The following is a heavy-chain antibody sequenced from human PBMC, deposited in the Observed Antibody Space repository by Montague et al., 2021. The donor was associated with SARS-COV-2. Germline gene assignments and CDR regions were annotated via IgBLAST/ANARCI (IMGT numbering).Heavy chain of an antibody. CDR3: ARVRYCSSTSCYNVYYGMDD. Sequence: SLRLSCAASGFTFSSYAMHWVRQAPGKGLEWVAVISYDGSNKYYADSVKGRFTISRDNSKNTLYLQMNSLRAEDAAVYYCARVRYCSSTSCYNVYYGMDDWGQGTTLTVS. J-gene: IGHJ6*02. CDR2: ISYDGSNK. D-gene: IGHD2-2*02. CDR1: GFTFSSYA. V-gene: IGHV3-30-3*01.